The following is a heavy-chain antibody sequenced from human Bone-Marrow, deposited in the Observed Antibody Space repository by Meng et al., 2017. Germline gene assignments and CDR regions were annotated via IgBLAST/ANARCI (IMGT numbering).Heavy chain of an antibody. J-gene: IGHJ4*02. D-gene: IGHD3-22*01. CDR1: GLTFSSYA. CDR3: ARDPGAGYYDSSGFDY. V-gene: IGHV3-30*01. CDR2: ISYDGSNK. Sequence: GESLKISCAASGLTFSSYAMHWVRQAPGKGLEWVAVISYDGSNKYYADSVKGRFTISRDNSKNTLYLQMNSLRAEDTAVYYCARDPGAGYYDSSGFDYWGQGTLVTVSS.